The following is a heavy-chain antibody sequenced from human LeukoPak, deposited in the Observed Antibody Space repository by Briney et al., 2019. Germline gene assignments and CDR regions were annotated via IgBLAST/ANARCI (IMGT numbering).Heavy chain of an antibody. V-gene: IGHV3-7*01. CDR2: IKRDGSET. CDR3: ARAYCEGDCQSGPTGDV. J-gene: IGHJ6*04. D-gene: IGHD2-21*01. CDR1: GFTFSDYW. Sequence: PGGSLRLSCAVSGFTFSDYWMKWVRQVPGKGLEWVANIKRDGSETHYVDSVKGRFTISRDNTQNSLYLQMNSLRPEDTAVYYCARAYCEGDCQSGPTGDVWGKGTTVTVSS.